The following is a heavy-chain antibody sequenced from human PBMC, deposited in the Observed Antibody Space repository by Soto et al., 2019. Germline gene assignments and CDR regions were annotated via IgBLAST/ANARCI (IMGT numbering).Heavy chain of an antibody. J-gene: IGHJ6*02. CDR3: ARYGSGSKYYYYYGMDV. CDR2: IYHSGST. CDR1: GGSISSSNW. D-gene: IGHD3-10*01. Sequence: PSETLSLTCAVSGGSISSSNWWSWVRQPPGKGLEWIGEIYHSGSTNYNPSLKSRVTISVDKSKNQFSLKLSSVTAADTAVYYCARYGSGSKYYYYYGMDVWGQGTTVT. V-gene: IGHV4-4*02.